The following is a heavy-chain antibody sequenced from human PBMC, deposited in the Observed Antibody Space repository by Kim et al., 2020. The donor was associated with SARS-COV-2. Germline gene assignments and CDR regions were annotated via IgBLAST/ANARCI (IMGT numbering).Heavy chain of an antibody. J-gene: IGHJ4*02. Sequence: GGSLRLSCAASGFIFSAHGMHWVRQAPGKGLEWVAIISADGGTKYYGDSVRGRFTISRDNSMNTVYLEVNSLRSEDTAVYFCAKGCSVGVNCFYFDQWGQGTLVTVSS. CDR2: ISADGGTK. CDR1: GFIFSAHG. V-gene: IGHV3-30*18. CDR3: AKGCSVGVNCFYFDQ. D-gene: IGHD2-21*01.